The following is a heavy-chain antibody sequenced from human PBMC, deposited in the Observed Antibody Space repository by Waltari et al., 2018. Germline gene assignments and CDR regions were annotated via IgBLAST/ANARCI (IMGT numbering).Heavy chain of an antibody. V-gene: IGHV4-34*02. CDR3: AREGRAAAGTDY. D-gene: IGHD6-13*01. J-gene: IGHJ4*02. CDR1: GGSFSGYC. Sequence: QVHLQQWGAGLLKPSETLSLTCAVSGGSFSGYCWRWFRQPPGKGLEWLGEINHSGYTNYNPSLNSLVTISVDTSKNQFSLKLSSVTAADTAVYYCAREGRAAAGTDYWSQGTLVTVSS. CDR2: INHSGYT.